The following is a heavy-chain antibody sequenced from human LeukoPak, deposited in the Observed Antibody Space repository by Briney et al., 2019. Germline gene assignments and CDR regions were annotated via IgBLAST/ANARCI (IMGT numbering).Heavy chain of an antibody. Sequence: ASVKVSCKASGYTFTSYYMHWVRQAPGQGLEWMGIINPSGGSTSYAQKFQGRVTMTRDTSTSTVYMELSRLRSDDTAVYYCARAPNWAYWYFDLWGRGTLVTVSS. CDR1: GYTFTSYY. CDR3: ARAPNWAYWYFDL. J-gene: IGHJ2*01. D-gene: IGHD3-16*01. CDR2: INPSGGST. V-gene: IGHV1-46*01.